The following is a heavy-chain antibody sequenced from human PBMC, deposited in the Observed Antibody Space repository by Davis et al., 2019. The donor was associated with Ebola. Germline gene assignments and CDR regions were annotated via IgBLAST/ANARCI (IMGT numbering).Heavy chain of an antibody. D-gene: IGHD5-18*01. Sequence: GESLKISCKASGYSFNTHWIGWVRQMPGKGLEWMTHFHPGTSDIRYSPSFQGQVTISVDKSISTAYLQWSSLKASDTAMYYCTSQGHRGSYLIHDYWGQGTQVIVSS. V-gene: IGHV5-51*01. CDR1: GYSFNTHW. J-gene: IGHJ4*02. CDR3: TSQGHRGSYLIHDY. CDR2: FHPGTSDI.